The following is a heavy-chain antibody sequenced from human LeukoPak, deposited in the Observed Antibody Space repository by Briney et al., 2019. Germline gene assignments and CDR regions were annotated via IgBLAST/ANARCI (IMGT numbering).Heavy chain of an antibody. D-gene: IGHD3-16*02. CDR3: ARAPGYDYVWGSYRYSDY. CDR1: GGSISSGDYY. J-gene: IGHJ4*02. V-gene: IGHV4-30-4*01. Sequence: PSETLSLTCTDSGGSISSGDYYWSWIRQPPGKGLESIGDIYYSGSTYYNPSLKSRVTISVDTSKNQFSLKLSSVTAADTAVYYCARAPGYDYVWGSYRYSDYWGQGSLVTVSS. CDR2: IYYSGST.